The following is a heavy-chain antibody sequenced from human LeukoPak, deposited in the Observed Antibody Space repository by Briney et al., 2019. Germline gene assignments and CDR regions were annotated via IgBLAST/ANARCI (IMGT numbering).Heavy chain of an antibody. Sequence: GGSLRLSCSASGFTFSSYAMSWVRQAPGKGLEWVSSVNDGGDNTYYADYLRGRFTVSRDNSRNTLWLQMNSLRAEDTAIYYCAKARGTTGWLPYSDYWGQGALVTVSS. CDR3: AKARGTTGWLPYSDY. J-gene: IGHJ4*02. D-gene: IGHD6-19*01. V-gene: IGHV3-23*01. CDR1: GFTFSSYA. CDR2: VNDGGDNT.